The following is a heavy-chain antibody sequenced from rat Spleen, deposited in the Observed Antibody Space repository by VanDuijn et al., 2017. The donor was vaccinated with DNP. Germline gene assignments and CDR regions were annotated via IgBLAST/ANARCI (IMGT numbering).Heavy chain of an antibody. D-gene: IGHD1-1*01. Sequence: EVQLVESGGGSVQPGRSLKLSCVASGFTFSDFYMAWIRQAPTKGLEWVAYIRYDSAITYYGDSVKGRFTISRDNAESTLYLHMNSLRTEDTATYYCAIYFYSGDNWFGYWGQGTLVTVSS. CDR2: IRYDSAIT. J-gene: IGHJ3*01. CDR3: AIYFYSGDNWFGY. CDR1: GFTFSDFY. V-gene: IGHV5-20*01.